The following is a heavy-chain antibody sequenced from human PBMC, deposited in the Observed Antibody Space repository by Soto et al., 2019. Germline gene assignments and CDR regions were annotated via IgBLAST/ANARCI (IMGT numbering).Heavy chain of an antibody. Sequence: SVKVSCKASGYTFITYDINWVRQAPGQGLEWMGWINPNFGRTDYAQKFQGRVTITADESTSTAYMELSSLRSEDTAVYYCARDYYGSGSDYYYGMDVWGQGTTVTVSS. CDR1: GYTFITYD. J-gene: IGHJ6*02. V-gene: IGHV1-69*13. D-gene: IGHD3-10*01. CDR3: ARDYYGSGSDYYYGMDV. CDR2: INPNFGRT.